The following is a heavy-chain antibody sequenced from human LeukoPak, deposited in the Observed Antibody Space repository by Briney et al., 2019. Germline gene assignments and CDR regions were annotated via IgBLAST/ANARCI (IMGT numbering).Heavy chain of an antibody. D-gene: IGHD6-19*01. J-gene: IGHJ4*02. Sequence: GGSLRLSCAASGFTFSSYGMHWVRQAPGKGLEWVAVISYDGSNKYYADSVKGRFTISRDNSKNTLYLQMNSLRAEDTAVYYCAKGQYGSGWYWFDYWGQGTLVTVSS. CDR3: AKGQYGSGWYWFDY. V-gene: IGHV3-30*18. CDR1: GFTFSSYG. CDR2: ISYDGSNK.